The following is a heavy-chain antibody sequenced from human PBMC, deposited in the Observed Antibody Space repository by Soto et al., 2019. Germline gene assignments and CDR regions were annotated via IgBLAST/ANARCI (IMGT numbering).Heavy chain of an antibody. D-gene: IGHD6-13*01. CDR3: ARAGVGQQPRFYFFEF. J-gene: IGHJ4*02. CDR2: IIPSFPTT. V-gene: IGHV1-69*01. CDR1: GGNFKNFA. Sequence: QVQLVQSGSEVRKPGSSVKVSCKASGGNFKNFAISWVRQAPGQGLEWMGGIIPSFPTTKYTEKFHDRVTITADEGTTTVYLELSGLRSDDTAIYYCARAGVGQQPRFYFFEFWGPGTLVTVSS.